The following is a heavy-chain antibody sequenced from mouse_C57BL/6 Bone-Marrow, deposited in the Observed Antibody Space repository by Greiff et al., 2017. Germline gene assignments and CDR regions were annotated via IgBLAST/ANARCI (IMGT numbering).Heavy chain of an antibody. Sequence: EVKLMESGPGLVKPSQSLSLTCSVTGYSITSGYYWNWIRQFPGNKLEWMGYISYDGSNNYNPSLKNRISITRDTSKNQFFLKLNSVTTEDTATYYCARDRGWSAWFAYWGQGTLVTVSA. V-gene: IGHV3-6*01. CDR3: ARDRGWSAWFAY. CDR1: GYSITSGYY. D-gene: IGHD2-3*01. CDR2: ISYDGSN. J-gene: IGHJ3*01.